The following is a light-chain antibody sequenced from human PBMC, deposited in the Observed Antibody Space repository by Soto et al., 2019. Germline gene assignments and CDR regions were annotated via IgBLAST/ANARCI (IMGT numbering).Light chain of an antibody. V-gene: IGKV3-20*01. CDR1: QSVSSNY. CDR3: QQYSGLTLT. J-gene: IGKJ4*01. Sequence: EVGLTQSPGTLSLSPGERVTLSCRASQSVSSNYLAWYQHKPRQAHSPLIFGASNRATGIPDRFSGSVSGTDFTLNIGGLEPEDFAVYYCQQYSGLTLTFGGWTKLDI. CDR2: GAS.